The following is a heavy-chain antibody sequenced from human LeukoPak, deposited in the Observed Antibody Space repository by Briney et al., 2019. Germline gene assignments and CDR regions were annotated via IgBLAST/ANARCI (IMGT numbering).Heavy chain of an antibody. Sequence: GGSLRLSCAASGFTFSSYGMHWVRQAPGKGLEWVAFIRYDGSNKYYADSVKGRFTISRDNSKNTLYPQMDSLRAEDTAVYYCARVGATGYFDYWGQGTLVTVSS. J-gene: IGHJ4*02. CDR1: GFTFSSYG. CDR3: ARVGATGYFDY. D-gene: IGHD1-26*01. V-gene: IGHV3-30*02. CDR2: IRYDGSNK.